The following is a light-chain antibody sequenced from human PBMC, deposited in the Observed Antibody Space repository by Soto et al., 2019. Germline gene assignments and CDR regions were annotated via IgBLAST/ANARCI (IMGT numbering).Light chain of an antibody. CDR3: QQSYDTPYT. Sequence: DIQMTHSPSSLSASVGARVTITCRASQSISNYLNWFQQKPGKAPKLLIYAASSLQSGVPSRFSGSGSGTDFTLTISSLQPEDFATYYCQQSYDTPYTFGQGTKLEIK. CDR2: AAS. J-gene: IGKJ2*01. V-gene: IGKV1-39*01. CDR1: QSISNY.